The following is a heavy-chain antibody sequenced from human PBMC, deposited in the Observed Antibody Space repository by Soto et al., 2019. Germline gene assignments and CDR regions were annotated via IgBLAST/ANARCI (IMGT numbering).Heavy chain of an antibody. V-gene: IGHV3-23*01. Sequence: GGSLRLSCAASGFTFSSYAMSWGRQAPGKGLEWVSAISGSGGSTYYADSVKGRCTISRDNSKKTLYLKMNSLRAEDTAVYYRAKAYYYDSSGYYTPSDYWGQGNLVTVSS. CDR2: ISGSGGST. J-gene: IGHJ4*02. CDR3: AKAYYYDSSGYYTPSDY. D-gene: IGHD3-22*01. CDR1: GFTFSSYA.